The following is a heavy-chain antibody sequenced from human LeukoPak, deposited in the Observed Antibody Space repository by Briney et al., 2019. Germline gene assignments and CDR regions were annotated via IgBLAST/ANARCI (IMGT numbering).Heavy chain of an antibody. D-gene: IGHD3-3*01. CDR3: ARDLRAIFGASYYFDY. Sequence: SVKVSCKASGGTFISYAISWVRQAPGHGLEWMGGIFPIFGTANYAQKFQGRVTITADESTSTAYMELSSLRSEDTAVYYCARDLRAIFGASYYFDYWGQGTLVTVSS. CDR1: GGTFISYA. V-gene: IGHV1-69*01. J-gene: IGHJ4*02. CDR2: IFPIFGTA.